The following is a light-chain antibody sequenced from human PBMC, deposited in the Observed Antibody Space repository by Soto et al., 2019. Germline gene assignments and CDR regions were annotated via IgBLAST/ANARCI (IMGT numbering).Light chain of an antibody. CDR3: QKYSSVPV. CDR1: QDIRNF. V-gene: IGKV1-27*01. J-gene: IGKJ3*01. CDR2: AAS. Sequence: DIQMTQSPTSLSASVGDRVTITCRASQDIRNFVAWYQQKPGKAPKLLIYAASTLQSGVPSRFSGSGSGTDFTLNINSLQPEAVATYYCQKYSSVPVFGPGTKVEIK.